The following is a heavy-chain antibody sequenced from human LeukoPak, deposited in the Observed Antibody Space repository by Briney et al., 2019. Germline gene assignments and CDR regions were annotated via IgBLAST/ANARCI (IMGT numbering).Heavy chain of an antibody. Sequence: GGSLRLSXAASGFTFSSYWMHWVRQAPGKGLVWVSRINSDGSSTSYADSVKGRFTISRDNAKNTLYLQMNSLRAEDTAVYYCARDQGYSYGPDAFDIWGQGTMVTVSS. J-gene: IGHJ3*02. D-gene: IGHD5-18*01. V-gene: IGHV3-74*01. CDR2: INSDGSST. CDR1: GFTFSSYW. CDR3: ARDQGYSYGPDAFDI.